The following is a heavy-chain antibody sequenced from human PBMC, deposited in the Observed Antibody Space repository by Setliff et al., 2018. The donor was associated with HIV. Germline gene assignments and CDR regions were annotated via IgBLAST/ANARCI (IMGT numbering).Heavy chain of an antibody. Sequence: PSETLSLTCTVSGGSISSYYWSWIRQHPGKGLEWIGYIYYSGSTNYNPSLESRVAMSVDTSKQQFSLEVSSVTAADTAVYYCARTRGYSYGTLAGFDYWGRGSLVTVSS. CDR3: ARTRGYSYGTLAGFDY. CDR1: GGSISSYY. V-gene: IGHV4-59*01. D-gene: IGHD5-18*01. CDR2: IYYSGST. J-gene: IGHJ4*01.